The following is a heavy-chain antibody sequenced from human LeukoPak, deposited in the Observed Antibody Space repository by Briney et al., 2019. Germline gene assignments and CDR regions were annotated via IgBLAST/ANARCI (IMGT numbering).Heavy chain of an antibody. V-gene: IGHV1-18*01. J-gene: IGHJ5*02. CDR3: ARAGYCSGGSCWGHNWFDP. Sequence: ASVKVSCKASGYTFTSYGISWVRQAPGQGLEWMGSISAYNGNTNYAQKLQGRVTMTTDTSTSTAYMELRSLRSDDTAVYYCARAGYCSGGSCWGHNWFDPWGQGTLVTVSS. D-gene: IGHD2-15*01. CDR2: ISAYNGNT. CDR1: GYTFTSYG.